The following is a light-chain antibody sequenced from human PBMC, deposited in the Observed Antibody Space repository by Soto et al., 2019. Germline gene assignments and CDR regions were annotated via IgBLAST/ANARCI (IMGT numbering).Light chain of an antibody. CDR1: SSDVGGYTY. CDR3: SSYAGNDIVL. Sequence: QSALTQPPSASGSPGQSVTISCTGTSSDVGGYTYVSWYQQHPGKAPKLLIHDVTERPSGVPARFSGSRSDSTASLTVAGLQAEDEADYYCSSYAGNDIVLFGGGTKLTVL. V-gene: IGLV2-8*01. J-gene: IGLJ2*01. CDR2: DVT.